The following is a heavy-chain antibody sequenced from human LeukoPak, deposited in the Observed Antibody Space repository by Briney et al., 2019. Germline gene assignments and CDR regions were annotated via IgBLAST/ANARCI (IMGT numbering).Heavy chain of an antibody. CDR1: GFTFSSYA. J-gene: IGHJ6*04. CDR2: ISSSGSTI. D-gene: IGHD3-10*02. CDR3: AELGITMIGGV. V-gene: IGHV3-48*03. Sequence: GGSLRLSCAASGFTFSSYAMSWVRQAPGKGLEWVSYISSSGSTIYYADSVKGRFTISRDNAKNSLYLQMDSLRAEDTAVYYCAELGITMIGGVWGKGTTVTISS.